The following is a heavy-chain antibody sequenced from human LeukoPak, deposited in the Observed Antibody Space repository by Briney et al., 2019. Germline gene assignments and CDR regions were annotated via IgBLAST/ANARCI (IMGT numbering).Heavy chain of an antibody. D-gene: IGHD3-9*01. Sequence: ASVKVSCKASGYTFTSYGISWVRQAPGQGLEWMGWISAYNGNTNYAQKLQGRVTMTTDTSTSTAYMELRSLRSDDTAVYYCARDGKPARLRCFDGQHAFDIWGQGTMVTVSS. V-gene: IGHV1-18*01. CDR1: GYTFTSYG. J-gene: IGHJ3*02. CDR2: ISAYNGNT. CDR3: ARDGKPARLRCFDGQHAFDI.